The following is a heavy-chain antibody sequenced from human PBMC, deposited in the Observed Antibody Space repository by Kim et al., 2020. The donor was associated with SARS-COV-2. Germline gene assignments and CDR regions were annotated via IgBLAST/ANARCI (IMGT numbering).Heavy chain of an antibody. CDR3: ARAKWELLFSYYYYGMDV. D-gene: IGHD1-26*01. V-gene: IGHV1-69*13. J-gene: IGHJ6*02. CDR1: GGTFSSYA. CDR2: IIPIFGTA. Sequence: SSVKVSCKASGGTFSSYAISWVRQAPGQGLEWMGGIIPIFGTANYAQKFQGRVTITADESTSTAYMELSSLRSEDTAVYYCARAKWELLFSYYYYGMDVWGQGTTVTVSS.